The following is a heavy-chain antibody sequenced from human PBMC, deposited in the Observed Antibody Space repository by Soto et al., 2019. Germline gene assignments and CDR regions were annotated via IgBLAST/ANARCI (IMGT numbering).Heavy chain of an antibody. CDR2: IYYSGST. V-gene: IGHV4-39*01. D-gene: IGHD3-16*01. CDR1: GGSISSSSYY. J-gene: IGHJ2*01. CDR3: ARLLSPLWGSRRYWYFDL. Sequence: QLQLQESGPGLVKPSETLSLTCTVSGGSISSSSYYWGWIRQPPGKGLEWIGSIYYSGSTYYNPSLKSRVTIPVDPSKAQFSLKLSSVTAADTAVYYCARLLSPLWGSRRYWYFDLWGRGTLVTVSS.